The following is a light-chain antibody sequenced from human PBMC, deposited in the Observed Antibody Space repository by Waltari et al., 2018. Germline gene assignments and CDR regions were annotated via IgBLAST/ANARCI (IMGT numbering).Light chain of an antibody. J-gene: IGLJ2*01. CDR1: SLRRFY. Sequence: SSELTQDPSVSVALGQTVRITCQGDSLRRFYASCYQQRPGQAPILVLYGQNNRPSGIPDRFSGSTSGNTASLTITGAQAEDEADYYCHSRDTSSTRVFGGGTRLTV. CDR2: GQN. V-gene: IGLV3-19*01. CDR3: HSRDTSSTRV.